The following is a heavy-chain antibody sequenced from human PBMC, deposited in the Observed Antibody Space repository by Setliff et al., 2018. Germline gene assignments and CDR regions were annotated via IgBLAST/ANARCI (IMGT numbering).Heavy chain of an antibody. J-gene: IGHJ4*02. CDR1: GGTFSSYA. D-gene: IGHD2-21*02. CDR3: ARGLAYCGGDCFLRTGLDY. CDR2: IIPILGIA. V-gene: IGHV1-69*10. Sequence: ASVKVSCKASGGTFSSYAISWVRQAPGQGLEWMGGIIPILGIANYAQKFQGRVTITADKSTSTAYMELSSLRSEDTAVYYCARGLAYCGGDCFLRTGLDYWGQGTLVTVSS.